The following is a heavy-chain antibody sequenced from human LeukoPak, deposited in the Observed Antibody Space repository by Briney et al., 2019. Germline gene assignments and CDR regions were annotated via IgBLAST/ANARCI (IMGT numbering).Heavy chain of an antibody. J-gene: IGHJ6*03. D-gene: IGHD2-2*01. CDR3: ARARVPAASVYYYYYMDV. CDR2: IYYSGST. Sequence: PSETLSLTCTVSGGSISSSSYYWGWIRQPPGKGLEWIGSIYYSGSTYYNPSLKSRVTISVDTSKNQFSLKLSSVTAADTAVYYCARARVPAASVYYYYYMDVWGKGTTVTVSS. CDR1: GGSISSSSYY. V-gene: IGHV4-39*07.